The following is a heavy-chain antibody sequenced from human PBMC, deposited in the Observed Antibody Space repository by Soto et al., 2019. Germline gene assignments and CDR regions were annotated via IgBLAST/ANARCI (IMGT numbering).Heavy chain of an antibody. V-gene: IGHV3-21*01. J-gene: IGHJ4*02. CDR3: ARDMGHSYGPYFDY. CDR1: GFTFSSYS. Sequence: GGALRVSCAASGFTFSSYSMNWVRQAPGKGLEWVSSISSSSSYIYYADSVKGRFTISRDNAKNSLYLQMNSLRAEDTAVYYCARDMGHSYGPYFDYWGQGTLVPVSS. D-gene: IGHD5-18*01. CDR2: ISSSSSYI.